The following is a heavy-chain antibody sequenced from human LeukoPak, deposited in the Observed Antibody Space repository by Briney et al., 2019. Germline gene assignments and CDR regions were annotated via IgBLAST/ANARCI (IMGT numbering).Heavy chain of an antibody. J-gene: IGHJ4*02. CDR3: ARGLYNTYPEDY. D-gene: IGHD2-2*02. V-gene: IGHV1-2*02. CDR1: GYTXTGYY. Sequence: GASVKVSCKTSGYTXTGYYLHWVRQAPGHGLDWMGWISPNTGATKYAEKFQGRVAMTRDTSISIGYMELSRLRSDDTAVYYCARGLYNTYPEDYWGQGTLVTVSS. CDR2: ISPNTGAT.